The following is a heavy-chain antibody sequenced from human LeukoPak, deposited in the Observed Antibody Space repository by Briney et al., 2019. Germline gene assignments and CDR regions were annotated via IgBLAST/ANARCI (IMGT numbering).Heavy chain of an antibody. CDR1: GFTFSSYA. Sequence: GGSLRLSCAASGFTFSSYAMHWVRQAPGKGLEWVAVIPYDGDNKNYADSVKGRFTISRDIGRKSLYLQMNSLSDEDTAVYYCARGGGRSYSDAFDIWGQGTVVTVSS. CDR2: IPYDGDNK. V-gene: IGHV3-30-3*01. CDR3: ARGGGRSYSDAFDI. D-gene: IGHD1-26*01. J-gene: IGHJ3*02.